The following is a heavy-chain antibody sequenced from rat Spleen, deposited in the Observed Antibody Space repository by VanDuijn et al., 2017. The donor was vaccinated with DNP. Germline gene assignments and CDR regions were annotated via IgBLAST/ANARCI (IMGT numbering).Heavy chain of an antibody. Sequence: EVQLQESGPGLVKPSQSLSLTCSVTAYSITSNYWGWIRRFPGNKMEWIGHISYSGSTSYNPSLKSRISIARDTSKNQFFLQLNSVTTEDTATYYCTRLPYYDGSYYYFDYWGQGVMVTVSS. J-gene: IGHJ2*01. CDR3: TRLPYYDGSYYYFDY. CDR1: AYSITSNY. CDR2: ISYSGST. V-gene: IGHV3-1*01. D-gene: IGHD1-12*02.